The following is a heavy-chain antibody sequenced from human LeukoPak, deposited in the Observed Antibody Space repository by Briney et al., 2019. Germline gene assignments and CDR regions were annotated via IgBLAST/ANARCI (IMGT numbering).Heavy chain of an antibody. CDR3: AREVSGAFDI. J-gene: IGHJ3*02. CDR2: IGTAGDP. Sequence: GGSLRLSCAASGFAFSSYDMHWVRHATGKGLEWVSAIGTAGDPYYPGSVKGRFTISRENAKNSLYLQMNSLRAGDTAVYYCAREVSGAFDIWGQGTMVTVSS. CDR1: GFAFSSYD. V-gene: IGHV3-13*05. D-gene: IGHD1-26*01.